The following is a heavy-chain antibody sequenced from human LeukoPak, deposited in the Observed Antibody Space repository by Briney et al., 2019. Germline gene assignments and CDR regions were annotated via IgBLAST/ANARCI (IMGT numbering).Heavy chain of an antibody. V-gene: IGHV1-8*01. Sequence: ASVKVSCKASGYTFTSYDINWVRQAPGQGLEWMGWMNPNSGNTGYAQKFQGRVTMTRNTSISTAYMELSSLRSEDTAVYYCARGLRMVRGVITGLYYFDYWGQGTLVTVSS. D-gene: IGHD3-10*01. CDR2: MNPNSGNT. CDR1: GYTFTSYD. J-gene: IGHJ4*02. CDR3: ARGLRMVRGVITGLYYFDY.